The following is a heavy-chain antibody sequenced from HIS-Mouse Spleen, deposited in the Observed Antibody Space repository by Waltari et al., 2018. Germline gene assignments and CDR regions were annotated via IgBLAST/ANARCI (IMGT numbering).Heavy chain of an antibody. J-gene: IGHJ4*02. CDR2: ISDDGSNK. CDR3: AKDKHHAFDY. Sequence: QVQLVESGGGVVQPGRSLRLSCAASGFTFRSYGMHWVRQATGKGLEWVAVISDDGSNKYYADSVKGRFTISRDNSKNTLYLQMNSLRAEDTAVYYCAKDKHHAFDYWGQGTLVTVSS. CDR1: GFTFRSYG. V-gene: IGHV3-30*18.